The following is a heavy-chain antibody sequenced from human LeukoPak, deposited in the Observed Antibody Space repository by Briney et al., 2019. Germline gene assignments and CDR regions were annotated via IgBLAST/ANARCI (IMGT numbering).Heavy chain of an antibody. J-gene: IGHJ3*02. D-gene: IGHD3-22*01. CDR3: ARGTYYYDSRGSGAFDI. Sequence: GASVKVSCKASGYTFSNYYMHWVRQAPGQGLEWMGIISPSGGSTSYEQKFQGRVTMTRDTSTSTVYMEMSSLTSEDTAVYYCARGTYYYDSRGSGAFDIWGQGTMVTVSS. CDR2: ISPSGGST. V-gene: IGHV1-46*01. CDR1: GYTFSNYY.